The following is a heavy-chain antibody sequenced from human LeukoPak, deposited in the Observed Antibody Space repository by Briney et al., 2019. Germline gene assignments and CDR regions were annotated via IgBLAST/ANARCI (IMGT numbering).Heavy chain of an antibody. CDR1: VASIDGYY. Sequence: SETLSLTCTVSVASIDGYYWMCIRQPAGQTPECIRRIHTSGTTKYNPAFKSPVIMSVDTSDQQFYMHVSSVPAADTAVYYCARMPPVRGVRNFYFSYYVDVWGRGPTVTASS. CDR2: IHTSGTT. CDR3: ARMPPVRGVRNFYFSYYVDV. V-gene: IGHV4-4*07. D-gene: IGHD3-10*01. J-gene: IGHJ6*03.